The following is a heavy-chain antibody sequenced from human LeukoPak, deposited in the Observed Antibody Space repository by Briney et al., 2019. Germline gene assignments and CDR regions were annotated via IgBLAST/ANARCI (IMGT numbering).Heavy chain of an antibody. CDR1: GFTLSSYA. Sequence: GGSLRLSCAASGFTLSSYAMHWVRQAPGKGLEWVAVISYDGSKKYYADSVKGRFTISRDNSKNTLYLQMNSLRAEDTAMYSCARDFKWNLPPSWVDPWGQGTLVTVSS. D-gene: IGHD1-20*01. CDR2: ISYDGSKK. CDR3: ARDFKWNLPPSWVDP. J-gene: IGHJ5*02. V-gene: IGHV3-30*04.